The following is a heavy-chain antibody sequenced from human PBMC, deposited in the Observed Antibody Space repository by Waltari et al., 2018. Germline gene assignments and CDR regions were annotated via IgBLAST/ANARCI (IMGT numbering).Heavy chain of an antibody. J-gene: IGHJ6*03. CDR3: ARDATTDDDRYYYMDV. D-gene: IGHD4-17*01. CDR1: GGSISSGGYY. V-gene: IGHV4-31*03. Sequence: QVQLQESGPGLVKPSQTLSLTCTVSGGSISSGGYYWSWIRQHPGKGLEWIGYIYYSGSTYYNPSLKSRVTISVDTSKNQFSLKLSSVTAADTAVYYCARDATTDDDRYYYMDVWGKGTTVTVSS. CDR2: IYYSGST.